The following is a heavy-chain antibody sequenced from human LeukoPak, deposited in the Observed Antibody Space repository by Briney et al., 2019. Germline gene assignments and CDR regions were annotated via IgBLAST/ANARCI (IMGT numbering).Heavy chain of an antibody. J-gene: IGHJ4*02. CDR3: ARGEGYSGNWYPYFDY. Sequence: SETLSLTCTVSGGSMSSYYWSWIRQPPGKGLEWIGYMYYSGSINYNPSLKSRVAISVDTSKSQFSLRLSSVTAADTAVYYCARGEGYSGNWYPYFDYWGQGALVTVSS. CDR1: GGSMSSYY. CDR2: MYYSGSI. D-gene: IGHD1-26*01. V-gene: IGHV4-59*08.